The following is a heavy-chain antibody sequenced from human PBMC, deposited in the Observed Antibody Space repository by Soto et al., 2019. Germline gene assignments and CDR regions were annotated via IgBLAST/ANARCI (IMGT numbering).Heavy chain of an antibody. J-gene: IGHJ5*02. V-gene: IGHV4-34*01. D-gene: IGHD6-25*01. Sequence: SETLSLTCAVYGGSFSGYYWSWIRQPPGKGLEWIGEINHSGSTNYNPSLKSRVTISVDTSKNQFSLKLSSVTAADTAVYYCARGRSSASYKPWGQGTLVTVSS. CDR2: INHSGST. CDR3: ARGRSSASYKP. CDR1: GGSFSGYY.